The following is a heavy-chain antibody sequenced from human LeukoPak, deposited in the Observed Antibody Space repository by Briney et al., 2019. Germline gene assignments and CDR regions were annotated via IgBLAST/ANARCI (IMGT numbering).Heavy chain of an antibody. V-gene: IGHV3-23*01. CDR2: ISGSGGST. J-gene: IGHJ4*02. Sequence: GGSLRLSCAASGFTFSSYSMNWVRQAPGKGLEWVSAISGSGGSTYYADSVKGRFTISRDNSKNTLYLQMNSLRAEDTAVYYCAKDRDYYDSSGFGTYWGQGTLVTVSS. CDR1: GFTFSSYS. CDR3: AKDRDYYDSSGFGTY. D-gene: IGHD3-22*01.